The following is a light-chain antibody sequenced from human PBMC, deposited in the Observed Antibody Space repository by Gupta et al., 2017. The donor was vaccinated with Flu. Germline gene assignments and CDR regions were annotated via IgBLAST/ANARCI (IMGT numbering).Light chain of an antibody. Sequence: KVTISCSGSSSKIGDNFVYWYQHRPGTAPKLLIYDNNKRTSGIPDRFSGSKSGTSATLAITGLQTGDEADYYCGTWDSSRNVGVFGGGTKLTVL. CDR2: DNN. CDR3: GTWDSSRNVGV. V-gene: IGLV1-51*01. CDR1: SSKIGDNF. J-gene: IGLJ3*02.